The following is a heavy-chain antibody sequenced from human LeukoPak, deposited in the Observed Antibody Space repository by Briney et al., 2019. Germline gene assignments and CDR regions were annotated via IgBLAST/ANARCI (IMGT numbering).Heavy chain of an antibody. CDR2: ISGTGGST. D-gene: IGHD6-6*01. CDR3: ARRGGSSSRRSPIDY. J-gene: IGHJ4*02. CDR1: GFRFSSYA. Sequence: GGSLRLSCAASGFRFSSYAMTWVRRAPGKGLEWVSAISGTGGSTYYADSVKGRFTISRDNAKNSLFLQMNSLRVEDTAVYYCARRGGSSSRRSPIDYWGQGTLVTVSS. V-gene: IGHV3-23*01.